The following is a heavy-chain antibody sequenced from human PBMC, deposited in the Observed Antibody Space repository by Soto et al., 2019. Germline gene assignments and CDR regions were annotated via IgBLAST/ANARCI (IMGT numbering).Heavy chain of an antibody. CDR2: ISGSGGST. J-gene: IGHJ4*02. Sequence: GGSLRLSCAASGFTFSSYAMSWVRQAPGKGLEWVSAISGSGGSTYYADSVKGRFTISRDNSKNTLYLQMNSLRAEDTAVYYCAKKARAAAYYDSINYYFDYWGQGTLVTVSS. V-gene: IGHV3-23*01. CDR3: AKKARAAAYYDSINYYFDY. D-gene: IGHD3-22*01. CDR1: GFTFSSYA.